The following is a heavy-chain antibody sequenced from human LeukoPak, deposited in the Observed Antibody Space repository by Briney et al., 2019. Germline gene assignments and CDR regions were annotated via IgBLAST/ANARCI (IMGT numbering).Heavy chain of an antibody. D-gene: IGHD4-17*01. Sequence: GESLKISCQGSGYSFISYWIGWVRQMPGKGLEWMGIIYPGDSDTRYSPSFQGQVTISADKSISTAYLQWSSLKASDTAMYYCARPHDYDDYPEGYAVDIWGQGTMVTVSS. V-gene: IGHV5-51*01. CDR2: IYPGDSDT. J-gene: IGHJ3*02. CDR1: GYSFISYW. CDR3: ARPHDYDDYPEGYAVDI.